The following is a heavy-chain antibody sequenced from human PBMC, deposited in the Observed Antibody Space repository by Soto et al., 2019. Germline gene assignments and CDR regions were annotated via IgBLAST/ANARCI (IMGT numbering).Heavy chain of an antibody. CDR1: GGSISSSSYY. CDR3: ASLTDWGSGNR. J-gene: IGHJ4*02. CDR2: IYYSGST. V-gene: IGHV4-39*01. Sequence: QLQLQESGPGLVKPSETLSLTCTVSGGSISSSSYYWCWIRQPPGKGLEWIGSIYYSGSTYYNPSLKCRVTITVGTSKTHFSLKLTYVTAADAAVYYCASLTDWGSGNRWGQATLVTVSS. D-gene: IGHD3-10*01.